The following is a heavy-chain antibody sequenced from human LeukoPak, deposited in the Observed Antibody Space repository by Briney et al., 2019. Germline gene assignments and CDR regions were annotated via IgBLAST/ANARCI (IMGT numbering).Heavy chain of an antibody. CDR1: GGSISSGDYY. CDR2: IYYSGST. D-gene: IGHD3-16*02. J-gene: IGHJ4*02. CDR3: ARESASFRPHHGSY. Sequence: SETLSLTCTVSGGSISSGDYYWSWIRQPPGKGLEWIGYIYYSGSTYYNPSLKSRVTISVDTSKNQFSLKLSSVTAADTAVYYCARESASFRPHHGSYWGQGTLVTVSS. V-gene: IGHV4-30-4*01.